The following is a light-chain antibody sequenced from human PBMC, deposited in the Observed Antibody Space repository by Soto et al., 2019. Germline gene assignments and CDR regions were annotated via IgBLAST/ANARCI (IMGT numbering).Light chain of an antibody. Sequence: DIQMTQSPSSLSASVGDRVTITCQASQDINNYLNWYQQKPGKAPKLLIYDASNLKTGVPSRFSGSGSGTDFTCRISSLQPEDIATYYCQQYENLPWTFGQGTKVEVK. CDR3: QQYENLPWT. CDR1: QDINNY. J-gene: IGKJ1*01. CDR2: DAS. V-gene: IGKV1-33*01.